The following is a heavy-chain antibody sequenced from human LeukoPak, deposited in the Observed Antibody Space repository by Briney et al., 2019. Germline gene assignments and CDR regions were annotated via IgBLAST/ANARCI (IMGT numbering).Heavy chain of an antibody. D-gene: IGHD3-22*01. Sequence: SETLSLTCTVSGGSISSHYWSWIRQPPGKGLEWIGYIYYSGSTNYNPSLKSRVTISVDTSKNQFSLKLSSVTAAVTAVYYCARGPRRITMIVVVKAFDIWGQGTMVTVSS. V-gene: IGHV4-59*11. J-gene: IGHJ3*02. CDR1: GGSISSHY. CDR2: IYYSGST. CDR3: ARGPRRITMIVVVKAFDI.